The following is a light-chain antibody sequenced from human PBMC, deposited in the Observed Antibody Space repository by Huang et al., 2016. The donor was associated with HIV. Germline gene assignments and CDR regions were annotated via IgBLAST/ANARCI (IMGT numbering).Light chain of an antibody. V-gene: IGKV3-15*01. CDR1: QSVSSN. J-gene: IGKJ5*01. Sequence: EIVMTPSPVTLSVSPGERATLSCRASQSVSSNLAWYQQKPGQAPRLLIYGASTRATGVPARFSGSGSGTEFTLTISSLQSEDFALYYCQQYNNWPPITFGQGTRLEIK. CDR2: GAS. CDR3: QQYNNWPPIT.